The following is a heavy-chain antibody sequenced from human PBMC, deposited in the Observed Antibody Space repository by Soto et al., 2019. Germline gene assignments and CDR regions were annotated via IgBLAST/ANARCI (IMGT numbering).Heavy chain of an antibody. Sequence: QVQLVQSGAEVKKPGASVKVSCTASGYTFTHYAIHWVRHAPGQRLEWMGFINAGSGNTKYSQTFQGRLTFTKDTSASTAYMDLSILRSEDTAIYYCARGLAAAGAWGQGTLVTVSS. J-gene: IGHJ5*02. CDR3: ARGLAAAGA. CDR1: GYTFTHYA. D-gene: IGHD6-13*01. CDR2: INAGSGNT. V-gene: IGHV1-3*01.